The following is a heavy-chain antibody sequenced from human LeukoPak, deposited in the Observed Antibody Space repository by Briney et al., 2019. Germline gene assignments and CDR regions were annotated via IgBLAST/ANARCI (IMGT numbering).Heavy chain of an antibody. D-gene: IGHD2-2*02. V-gene: IGHV3-33*01. CDR1: GFTFSSYG. CDR2: IWYDGSNK. CDR3: ARDPRYCSSTSCYMARMGLDY. J-gene: IGHJ4*02. Sequence: GGSLRLSCAASGFTFSSYGMHWVRQAPGKGLEWVAVIWYDGSNKYYADSVKGRFTISRDNSKNTLYLQMNSLRAEDTAVYYCARDPRYCSSTSCYMARMGLDYWGQGPLVTVSS.